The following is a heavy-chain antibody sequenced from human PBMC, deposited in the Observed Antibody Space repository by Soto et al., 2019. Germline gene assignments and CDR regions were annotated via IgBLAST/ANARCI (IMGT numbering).Heavy chain of an antibody. Sequence: GGSLRLSCAASGFTFSDYYMSWIRQAPGKGLEWVSYISSSSSYTNYADSVKGRFTISRDDAKNSLYLQMNSLRAEDTAVYYCARGGAARPPLGGWFDPWGQGTLVTVSS. J-gene: IGHJ5*02. CDR3: ARGGAARPPLGGWFDP. CDR2: ISSSSSYT. CDR1: GFTFSDYY. V-gene: IGHV3-11*06. D-gene: IGHD6-6*01.